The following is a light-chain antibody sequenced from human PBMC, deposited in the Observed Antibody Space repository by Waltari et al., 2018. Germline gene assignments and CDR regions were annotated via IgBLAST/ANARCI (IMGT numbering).Light chain of an antibody. CDR3: ATWDDSLNLFV. Sequence: QSVLTQPSSVSGIPGPGVILSCSGSSSNIGNNAVSWYQQLPGAAPKLLIYQNSVRPSGVPDRISGAKSVTSASLAISRLQSGDEAHYYCATWDDSLNLFVFGSGTQVSVL. CDR2: QNS. CDR1: SSNIGNNA. V-gene: IGLV1-44*01. J-gene: IGLJ1*01.